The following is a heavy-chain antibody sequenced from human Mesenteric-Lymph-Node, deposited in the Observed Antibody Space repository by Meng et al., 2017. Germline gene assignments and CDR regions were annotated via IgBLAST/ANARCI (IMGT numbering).Heavy chain of an antibody. J-gene: IGHJ2*01. CDR3: ARGRTSGWYWYFDL. CDR1: GGSFSGYY. V-gene: IGHV4-34*01. Sequence: QAQLQDSGPGRVKPSETLSLTCAVFGGSFSGYYWGWIRQPPGKGLEWIGEINHSGSTNYNPSLKSRVTISVDTSKNQFSLKLSSVTAADTAVYYCARGRTSGWYWYFDLWGRGTLVTVSS. D-gene: IGHD6-19*01. CDR2: INHSGST.